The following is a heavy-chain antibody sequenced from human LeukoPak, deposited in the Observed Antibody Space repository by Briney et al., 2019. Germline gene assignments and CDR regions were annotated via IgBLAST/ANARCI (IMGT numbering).Heavy chain of an antibody. J-gene: IGHJ4*02. D-gene: IGHD5-12*01. CDR3: ATTRGGYWASPLDF. CDR2: INYSGTT. CDR1: GGSISDYH. Sequence: KPSETLSLTCTVSGGSISDYHCNWLRQAPEKVLEWIGYINYSGTTNYNPSLTSRVTISADTSKTQVSLMVRSVTAADTAVYYCATTRGGYWASPLDFWGQGILVTVSS. V-gene: IGHV4-59*01.